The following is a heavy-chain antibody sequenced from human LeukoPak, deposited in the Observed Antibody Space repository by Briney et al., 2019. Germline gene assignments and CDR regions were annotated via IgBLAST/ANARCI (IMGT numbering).Heavy chain of an antibody. CDR3: AKDMWAVADAFDI. Sequence: GRSLRLSCAASGFTFDDYAMHWVRQAPGKGLEWVSGISWNSGSIGYADSVKGRFTISRDNAKNSLYLQMNSLRAEDTALYYCAKDMWAVADAFDIWGQGTMVTVSS. D-gene: IGHD6-19*01. V-gene: IGHV3-9*01. CDR1: GFTFDDYA. J-gene: IGHJ3*02. CDR2: ISWNSGSI.